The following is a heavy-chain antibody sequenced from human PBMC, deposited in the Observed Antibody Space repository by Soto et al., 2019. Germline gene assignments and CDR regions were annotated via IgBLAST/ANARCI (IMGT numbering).Heavy chain of an antibody. V-gene: IGHV1-3*01. Sequence: QVQLVQSGAEVKKPGASVKVSCKASGYTFHSYVLHWVHQAPGQRLEWMGWINAGNGKTKYSQKLQGRLTFARDTSASTAYMELSSLRSEDTAVYYCASDNIGGELRTGELEYGGQGTLVTVSS. CDR1: GYTFHSYV. J-gene: IGHJ4*02. CDR3: ASDNIGGELRTGELEY. CDR2: INAGNGKT. D-gene: IGHD1-26*01.